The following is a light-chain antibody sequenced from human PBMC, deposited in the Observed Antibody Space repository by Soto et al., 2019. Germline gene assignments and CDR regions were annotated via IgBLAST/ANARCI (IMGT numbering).Light chain of an antibody. Sequence: EIVLTQSPGTLSLSPGERATLSCRASQSVSSNYLAWYQQKPGQAPRLLIYGASSRATGIPDRFSGSGSGTDFTLTISRLEPEDLAVCGCQQYGRLQIYTFGQGTKLEIK. J-gene: IGKJ2*01. V-gene: IGKV3-20*01. CDR1: QSVSSNY. CDR2: GAS. CDR3: QQYGRLQIYT.